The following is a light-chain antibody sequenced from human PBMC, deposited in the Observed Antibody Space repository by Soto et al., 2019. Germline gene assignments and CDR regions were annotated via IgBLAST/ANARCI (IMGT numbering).Light chain of an antibody. V-gene: IGLV2-23*02. Sequence: QSVLTQPASVSGSPGQSITISCTGTSSDVGSYNLVSWYQQHPGKAPKLMIYEVNKRPSGVSNRFSGSKSGNTASLTISGLQAEDEADYYCCSYAGTSTLFGGGTQLTVL. CDR1: SSDVGSYNL. CDR2: EVN. J-gene: IGLJ2*01. CDR3: CSYAGTSTL.